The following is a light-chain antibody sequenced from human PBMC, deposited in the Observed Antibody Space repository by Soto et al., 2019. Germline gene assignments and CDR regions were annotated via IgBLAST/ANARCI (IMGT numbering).Light chain of an antibody. CDR2: GAS. J-gene: IGKJ1*01. Sequence: IVLTQSPGTLSLSPGERTTLSCRASQSISRYLAWYQQKPGQGPRLLIYGASSRVTGTPDRFSGSGSGTDFTLTINRLEPEDFALYYCQQYGSSPPTFGQGTKVEIK. V-gene: IGKV3-20*01. CDR1: QSISRY. CDR3: QQYGSSPPT.